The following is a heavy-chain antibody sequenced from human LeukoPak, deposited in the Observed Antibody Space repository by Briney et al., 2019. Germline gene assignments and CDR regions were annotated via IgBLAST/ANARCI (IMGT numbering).Heavy chain of an antibody. Sequence: GGSLRLSCAASGFTFSSDAMSGVRQAPGKGLNWVSTISGSGSATYYADSAKGRFTISRDNSKNTLYLQMNSLRAEDTAVYYCAKFRPDDITVAATGCFDSWGQGTLVTVSS. V-gene: IGHV3-23*01. J-gene: IGHJ4*02. CDR2: ISGSGSAT. CDR3: AKFRPDDITVAATGCFDS. CDR1: GFTFSSDA. D-gene: IGHD6-19*01.